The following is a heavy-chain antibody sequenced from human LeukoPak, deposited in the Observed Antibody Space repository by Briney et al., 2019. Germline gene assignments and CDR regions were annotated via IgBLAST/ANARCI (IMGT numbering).Heavy chain of an antibody. D-gene: IGHD4-11*01. CDR2: IKQDGSEK. V-gene: IGHV3-7*01. CDR3: ARGSPMTTVTSFDY. J-gene: IGHJ4*02. Sequence: GGSLRLSCAASGFTFSSYWMSWVRQAPGKGLEWVANIKQDGSEKYYVDSVEGRFTISRDNAKNSLYLQVNSLRAEDTAVYYCARGSPMTTVTSFDYWGQGTLVTVSS. CDR1: GFTFSSYW.